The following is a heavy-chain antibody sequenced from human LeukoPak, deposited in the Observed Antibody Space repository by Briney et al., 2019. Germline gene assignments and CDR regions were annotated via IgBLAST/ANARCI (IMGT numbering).Heavy chain of an antibody. CDR3: ARNMYYYDSSGYYGY. CDR2: IYHSGST. J-gene: IGHJ4*02. V-gene: IGHV4-38-2*01. CDR1: GYSISSGYY. D-gene: IGHD3-22*01. Sequence: PSETLSLTCAVSGYSISSGYYWGWIRQPPGRGLERIGSIYHSGSTYYNPSLKSRVTISVDTSKNQFSLKLSSVTAADTAVYYCARNMYYYDSSGYYGYWGQGTLVTVSS.